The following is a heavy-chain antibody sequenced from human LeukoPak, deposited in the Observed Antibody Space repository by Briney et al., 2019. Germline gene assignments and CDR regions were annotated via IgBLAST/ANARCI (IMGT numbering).Heavy chain of an antibody. V-gene: IGHV3-30*03. Sequence: GGSLRLSCAASGFTFSSSGMHWVRQAPGKGLEWVAVISYDGSNKYYADSVKGRFTFSRDNSKNTLYLQMNSLRAEDTAVYYCAREGAVAGLDYWGQGTLVTVSS. CDR3: AREGAVAGLDY. CDR2: ISYDGSNK. J-gene: IGHJ4*02. CDR1: GFTFSSSG. D-gene: IGHD6-19*01.